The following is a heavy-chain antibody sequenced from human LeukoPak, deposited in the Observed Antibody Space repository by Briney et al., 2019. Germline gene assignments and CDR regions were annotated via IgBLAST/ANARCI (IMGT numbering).Heavy chain of an antibody. CDR1: GFTFSSYS. D-gene: IGHD2/OR15-2a*01. CDR2: ISGSGDFT. V-gene: IGHV3-23*01. J-gene: IGHJ1*01. Sequence: PGGSLRLSCAASGFTFSSYSMSWVRQAPGQGLEWVAGISGSGDFTNYAGSVKGRFTISRDNSKNTLYLQVNSLRAEDTAVYYCAKDYNSAWPGAEYFQHWGQGTLVTVSS. CDR3: AKDYNSAWPGAEYFQH.